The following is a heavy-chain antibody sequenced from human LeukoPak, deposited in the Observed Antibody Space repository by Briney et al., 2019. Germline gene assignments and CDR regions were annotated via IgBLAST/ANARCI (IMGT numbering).Heavy chain of an antibody. CDR2: IYYSGST. Sequence: SETLSLTCTVSGGSISSGGYYWSWIRQHPGKGLEWIGYIYYSGSTYYNPSLKSRVTISVDTSKNQFSLKLSSVTAADTAVYYCARDHLAAAGPLYYYGMDVWGQGTTVTVSS. CDR1: GGSISSGGYY. CDR3: ARDHLAAAGPLYYYGMDV. J-gene: IGHJ6*02. D-gene: IGHD6-13*01. V-gene: IGHV4-31*03.